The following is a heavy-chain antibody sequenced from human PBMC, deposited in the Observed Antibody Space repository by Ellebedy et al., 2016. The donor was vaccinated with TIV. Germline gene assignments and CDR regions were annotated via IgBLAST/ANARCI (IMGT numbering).Heavy chain of an antibody. CDR1: GFTFSSYA. V-gene: IGHV3-23*01. CDR2: FGVSGDST. J-gene: IGHJ4*02. Sequence: PGGSLRLSCAASGFTFSSYAMSLVRQAPGKGLEWVSGFGVSGDSTYYADSVKGRFTISRDNSKNTLYLQMNSLRAEDTAIYYCARGRSGTYIHHAFDYWGQGTLVTVSS. D-gene: IGHD1-14*01. CDR3: ARGRSGTYIHHAFDY.